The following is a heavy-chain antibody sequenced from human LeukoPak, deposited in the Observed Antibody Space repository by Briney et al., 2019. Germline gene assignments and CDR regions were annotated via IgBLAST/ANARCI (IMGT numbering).Heavy chain of an antibody. Sequence: SETLSLTCAVYGGSFSGYYWSWIRQPPGKGLEWSGEINHSGSTNYNPSLKSRVTISVDTSKNQFSLKLSSVTAADTAVYYCARVVEQQLAFFDYWGQGTLVTVSS. CDR1: GGSFSGYY. J-gene: IGHJ4*02. CDR2: INHSGST. CDR3: ARVVEQQLAFFDY. V-gene: IGHV4-34*01. D-gene: IGHD6-13*01.